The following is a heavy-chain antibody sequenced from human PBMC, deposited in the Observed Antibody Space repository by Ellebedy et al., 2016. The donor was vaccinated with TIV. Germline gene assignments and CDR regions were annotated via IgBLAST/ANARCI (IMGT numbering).Heavy chain of an antibody. D-gene: IGHD1-26*01. V-gene: IGHV1-2*02. J-gene: IGHJ4*02. CDR2: ITPNSGGT. CDR1: GYTFTGYY. CDR3: ARDQSLVGAFPDYYFDY. Sequence: ASVKVSXXAFGYTFTGYYMHWVRQAPGQGLEWMGWITPNSGGTNYAQKFQGRVTMTRDTSISTAYMELSRLRSDDTAVYYCARDQSLVGAFPDYYFDYWGQGTLVTVSS.